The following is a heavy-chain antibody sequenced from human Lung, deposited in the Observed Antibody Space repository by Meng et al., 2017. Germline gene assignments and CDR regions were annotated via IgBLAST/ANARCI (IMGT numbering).Heavy chain of an antibody. J-gene: IGHJ4*02. CDR2: INHSGST. CDR3: ARGPTTMAHDFDY. CDR1: GGSFSDYY. D-gene: IGHD4-11*01. V-gene: IGHV4-34*01. Sequence: LQLCGRGLCSPSGTLSSPCVSSGGSFSDYYWSWIRQPPGKGLEWIGEINHSGSTNYNPSLESRATISVDTSQNNLSLKLSSVTAADSAVYYCARGPTTMAHDFDYWGQGTLVTVSS.